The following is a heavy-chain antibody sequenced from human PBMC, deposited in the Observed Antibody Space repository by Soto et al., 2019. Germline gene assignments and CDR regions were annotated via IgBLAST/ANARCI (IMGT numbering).Heavy chain of an antibody. CDR3: VRASGDGYNLYAY. D-gene: IGHD5-12*01. V-gene: IGHV3-11*01. Sequence: QVQLVESGGGLVKPGGSLRLSCAASGFTFSYYYITEIRQTTGKGLEWLSYISGSGRNINYSDSVRGRVTISRDNSKNSMSVQMNSLRPDDTAVYYCVRASGDGYNLYAYWGPGAVVSVSS. CDR2: ISGSGRNI. J-gene: IGHJ4*02. CDR1: GFTFSYYY.